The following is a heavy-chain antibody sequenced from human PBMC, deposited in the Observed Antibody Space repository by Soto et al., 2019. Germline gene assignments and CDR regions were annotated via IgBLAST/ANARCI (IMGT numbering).Heavy chain of an antibody. CDR3: ADRCSGGRCSPLDN. J-gene: IGHJ4*02. D-gene: IGHD2-15*01. V-gene: IGHV3-23*01. CDR1: GFTFSSYA. CDR2: VSAGGTRA. Sequence: EVQLLESGGGLVQPGGSLRLSCAASGFTFSSYAMGWVRQAPGKGLEWVSAVSAGGTRAYYAASVEGRFTISRDNSKKTMYLQMTSLRVEDTARYYCADRCSGGRCSPLDNWGQGTLVTVAS.